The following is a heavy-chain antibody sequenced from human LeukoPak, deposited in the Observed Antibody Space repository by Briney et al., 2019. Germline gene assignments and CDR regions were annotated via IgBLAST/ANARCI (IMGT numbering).Heavy chain of an antibody. Sequence: GASGKVSCKSSGYTFTNYGITWVRQAPGQGLEWMGWISAYNGNTNYAQKLQGRVTMATDTSTSTAYMELRSLRSDDTAMYYCARQDSSGWYVLAPLDYWGQGTLVTVSS. J-gene: IGHJ4*02. CDR3: ARQDSSGWYVLAPLDY. CDR1: GYTFTNYG. CDR2: ISAYNGNT. V-gene: IGHV1-18*01. D-gene: IGHD6-19*01.